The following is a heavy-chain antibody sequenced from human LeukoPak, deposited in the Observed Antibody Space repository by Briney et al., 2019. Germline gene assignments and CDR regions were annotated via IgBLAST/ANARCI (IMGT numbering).Heavy chain of an antibody. CDR2: INHSEST. Sequence: AETLFLTCAVYGVSFSGYYWSWIRQTPGKGLEWIGEINHSESTNYNPSLKSRVTISVDTSKNQFSLKLSSVTAADTAVYYCARGGSVNSIGKLVVPAAQSKKYCSGGSCYSLIFDYWGQGTLVTVSS. V-gene: IGHV4-34*01. CDR1: GVSFSGYY. J-gene: IGHJ4*02. CDR3: ARGGSVNSIGKLVVPAAQSKKYCSGGSCYSLIFDY. D-gene: IGHD2-15*01.